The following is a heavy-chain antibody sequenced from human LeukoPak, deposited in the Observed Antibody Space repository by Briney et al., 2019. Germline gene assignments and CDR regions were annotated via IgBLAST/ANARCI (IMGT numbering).Heavy chain of an antibody. D-gene: IGHD6-19*01. V-gene: IGHV3-21*01. J-gene: IGHJ4*02. CDR2: ISTRIDYM. CDR1: GFPFSSYS. CDR3: ARAIFSRGWYLVDY. Sequence: GGSLRLSCAASGFPFSSYSMNWVRRAPGRGLEWVSSISTRIDYMYYADSVKGRFTISRDNAKNSLYLQMNSLRAEDTAVYYCARAIFSRGWYLVDYWGQGTLVTASS.